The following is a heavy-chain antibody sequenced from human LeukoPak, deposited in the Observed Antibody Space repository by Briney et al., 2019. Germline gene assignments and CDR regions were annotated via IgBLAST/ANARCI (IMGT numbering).Heavy chain of an antibody. Sequence: SETLSLTCSVSGGSISSYYRSWIRQPPGKGLEWIGEIDHSGSTNYNPSLKSRVTISIDTSKNQFSLYLSSVTAADTAVYYCARRIPAIGGKRLEKKQSPFDFWGQGTLVTVSS. D-gene: IGHD6-13*01. V-gene: IGHV4-34*01. CDR3: ARRIPAIGGKRLEKKQSPFDF. CDR2: IDHSGST. J-gene: IGHJ4*02. CDR1: GGSISSYY.